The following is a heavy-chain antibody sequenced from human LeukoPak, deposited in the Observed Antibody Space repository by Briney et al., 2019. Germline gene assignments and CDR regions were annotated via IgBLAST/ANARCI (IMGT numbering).Heavy chain of an antibody. J-gene: IGHJ4*02. CDR1: GFTFSSYA. D-gene: IGHD2-15*01. V-gene: IGHV3-21*01. CDR2: ISSSSSYI. Sequence: PGGSLRLSCTASGFTFSSYAMSWVRQAPGRGLEWVSSISSSSSYIYYADSVKGRFTISRDNAKNSLYLRMNSLRAEDTAVYYCATSLEGYCSGGSCGYWGQGTLVTVSS. CDR3: ATSLEGYCSGGSCGY.